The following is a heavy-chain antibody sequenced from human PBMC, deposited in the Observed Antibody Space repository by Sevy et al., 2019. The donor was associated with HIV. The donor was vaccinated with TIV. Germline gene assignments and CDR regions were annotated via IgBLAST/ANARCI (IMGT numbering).Heavy chain of an antibody. J-gene: IGHJ6*02. Sequence: ASVKVSCKASGYTFTTYYMHWVRQAPGQGLEWMGIINPSGGGKSYAQKFQGRVTMTRDTSTSTVYLERSSLRSEDTAVYYCTKDVVATPNYYSGMDVWGQGTTVTVSS. CDR2: INPSGGGK. CDR3: TKDVVATPNYYSGMDV. CDR1: GYTFTTYY. V-gene: IGHV1-46*03. D-gene: IGHD2-15*01.